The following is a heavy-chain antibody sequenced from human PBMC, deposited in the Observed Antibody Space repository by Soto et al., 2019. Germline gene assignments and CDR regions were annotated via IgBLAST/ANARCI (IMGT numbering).Heavy chain of an antibody. J-gene: IGHJ5*02. CDR3: ARDWVHERWFDP. D-gene: IGHD1-1*01. V-gene: IGHV4-30-4*01. CDR1: GYSVNSGDYY. CDR2: IFYSGAT. Sequence: SETLSLTCTVSGYSVNSGDYYWSWIRQSPGKGLEWIGSIFYSGATDYNPSLQGRITISIATSKNQFSLRLTSVTATDTALYYCARDWVHERWFDPWGPGTLVTVSS.